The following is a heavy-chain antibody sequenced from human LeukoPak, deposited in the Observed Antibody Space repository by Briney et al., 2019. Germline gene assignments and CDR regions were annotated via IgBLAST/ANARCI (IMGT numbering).Heavy chain of an antibody. CDR2: IYHSGRT. CDR3: ARHTDRYFDY. D-gene: IGHD3-22*01. Sequence: SETLSLTCIVSGGSISSGGYYWSWIRQPPGKGLEWIGYIYHSGRTYYNPSLKSRVIISVDTSKNQFSLKLSSVTAADTAVYYCARHTDRYFDYWGQGTLVTVSS. V-gene: IGHV4-30-2*03. CDR1: GGSISSGGYY. J-gene: IGHJ4*02.